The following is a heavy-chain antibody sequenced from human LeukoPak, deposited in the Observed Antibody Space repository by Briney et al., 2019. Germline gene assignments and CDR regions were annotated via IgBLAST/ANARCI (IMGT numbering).Heavy chain of an antibody. CDR2: INHDGSAN. CDR3: ARDESYSSDY. D-gene: IGHD6-13*01. V-gene: IGHV3-7*05. CDR1: GFTFSRYW. J-gene: IGHJ4*02. Sequence: PGGSLRLTCAVSGFTFSRYWMSWVRQAPGKGLEWVANINHDGSANYYVDSVKGRFTISRDNAKNSLYLQMNSLRVEDTAVYFCARDESYSSDYWGQGTLVTVSS.